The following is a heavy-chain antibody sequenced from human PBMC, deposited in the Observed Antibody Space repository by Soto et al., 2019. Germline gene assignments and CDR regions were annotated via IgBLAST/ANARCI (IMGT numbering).Heavy chain of an antibody. J-gene: IGHJ5*02. CDR3: ARDRPNYCSSTSCYFPESWFVP. D-gene: IGHD2-2*01. CDR2: IYYSGST. CDR1: GGSISSGGYY. Sequence: PSETLSLTCTVSGGSISSGGYYWSWIRQHPGKGLEWIGYIYYSGSTYYNPSLKSRVTISVDTSKNQFSLKLSSVTAADTAVYYCARDRPNYCSSTSCYFPESWFVPWGQATLVTVSS. V-gene: IGHV4-31*03.